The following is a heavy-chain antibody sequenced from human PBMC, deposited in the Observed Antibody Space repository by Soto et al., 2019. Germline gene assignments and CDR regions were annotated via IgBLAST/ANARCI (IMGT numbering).Heavy chain of an antibody. D-gene: IGHD2-15*01. Sequence: QVQLVESGGGVVQPGRSLRLSCAASGFTFTNYGMHWVRQAPGKGLEWVAVISFDGTNTYYADSVKGRFTISRDNSKNTLFLQMNSLRAEDTAVYFCAKEGCSASRCYPRQYYYYYYHMDVWGKWTTVTVSS. CDR2: ISFDGTNT. CDR3: AKEGCSASRCYPRQYYYYYYHMDV. J-gene: IGHJ6*03. V-gene: IGHV3-30*18. CDR1: GFTFTNYG.